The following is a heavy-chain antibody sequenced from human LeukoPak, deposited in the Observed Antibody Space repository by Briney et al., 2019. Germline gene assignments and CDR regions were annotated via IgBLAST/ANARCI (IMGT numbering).Heavy chain of an antibody. D-gene: IGHD3-10*01. Sequence: GGSLRLSCAASGFTFSSYGMHWVRQAPGKGLEWVAVIWYDGSNKYYADSVKGRFTISRDNSKNTLCLQMNSLRAEDTAVYYCAKGYGSGSYSYYFDYWGQGTLVTVSS. CDR2: IWYDGSNK. V-gene: IGHV3-33*06. J-gene: IGHJ4*02. CDR1: GFTFSSYG. CDR3: AKGYGSGSYSYYFDY.